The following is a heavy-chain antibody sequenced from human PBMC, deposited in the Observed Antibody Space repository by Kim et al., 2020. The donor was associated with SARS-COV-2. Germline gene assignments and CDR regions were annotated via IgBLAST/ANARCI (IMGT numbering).Heavy chain of an antibody. CDR3: ARDGQGSSSWYRSVYFQ. CDR2: ISYDGSNK. CDR1: GFTFSSYA. V-gene: IGHV3-30-3*01. J-gene: IGHJ1*01. Sequence: GGSLRLSCAASGFTFSSYAMHWVRQAPGKGLEWVAVISYDGSNKYYADSVKGRFTISRDNSKTTLYLQMNSLRAEDTAVYYCARDGQGSSSWYRSVYFQ. D-gene: IGHD6-13*01.